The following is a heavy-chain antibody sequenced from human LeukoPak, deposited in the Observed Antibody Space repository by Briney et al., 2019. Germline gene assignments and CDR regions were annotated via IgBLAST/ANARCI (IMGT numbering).Heavy chain of an antibody. Sequence: SETLSLTCTVSGGSFGNYYWSWIRQPPGKGLEWIGYIYDSGTTNYNPSLKSRVTISVDTSKNQFSLKLSSVTAADTAVYYCARELREPYFDYWGQGTLVTVSS. CDR2: IYDSGTT. J-gene: IGHJ4*02. V-gene: IGHV4-59*12. D-gene: IGHD3-16*01. CDR3: ARELREPYFDY. CDR1: GGSFGNYY.